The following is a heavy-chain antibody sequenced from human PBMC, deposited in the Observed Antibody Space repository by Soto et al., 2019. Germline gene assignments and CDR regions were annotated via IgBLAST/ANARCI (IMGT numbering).Heavy chain of an antibody. D-gene: IGHD3-3*01. CDR1: GGSISSYY. CDR2: IYYSGST. Sequence: SETLSLTCTVSGGSISSYYWSWIRQPPGKGLEWIGYIYYSGSTNYNPSLKSRVTISVDTSKNQFSLKLSSVTAADTAMYYCARLTSGRFDYWGQGTLVTVSS. CDR3: ARLTSGRFDY. J-gene: IGHJ4*02. V-gene: IGHV4-59*01.